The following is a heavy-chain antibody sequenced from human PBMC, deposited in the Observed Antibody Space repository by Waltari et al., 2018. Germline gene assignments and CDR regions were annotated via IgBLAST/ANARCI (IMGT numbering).Heavy chain of an antibody. CDR1: GVSFSSPY. V-gene: IGHV4-59*11. CDR3: ARDSPAAYSSGWYFDD. D-gene: IGHD6-19*01. CDR2: MYYSGST. Sequence: QVQLQESGPGLVKPSETLSLTCTVSGVSFSSPYWSWIRQPPGKGLEWIGHMYYSGSTNYNPSLKSRVTISEDTSKNQFSLKLSSVTAADTAVYYCARDSPAAYSSGWYFDDWGQGTLVTVSS. J-gene: IGHJ4*02.